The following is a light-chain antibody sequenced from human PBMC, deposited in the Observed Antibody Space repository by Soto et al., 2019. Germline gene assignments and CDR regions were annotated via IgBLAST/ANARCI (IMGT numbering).Light chain of an antibody. CDR3: SSYAGSNTWV. CDR2: EVS. J-gene: IGLJ3*02. V-gene: IGLV2-14*01. Sequence: QSALTQPASVSGSPGQSITISCTGTRSDVGGYNSVCWHQQHPGKAPKLIIYEVSNRPSGISDRFSASKSGNTASLTISGLQADDEADYYCSSYAGSNTWVFGGGTKLTVL. CDR1: RSDVGGYNS.